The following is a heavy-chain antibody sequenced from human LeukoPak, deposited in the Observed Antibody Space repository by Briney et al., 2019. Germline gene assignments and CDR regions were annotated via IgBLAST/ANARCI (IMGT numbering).Heavy chain of an antibody. V-gene: IGHV4-4*07. CDR1: GGSISSYY. Sequence: SETLSLTCTVSGGSISSYYWSWIRQPAGKGLEWIGRIYTSRSTNYNPSLKSRVTMSVDTSKNQFSLKLSSVTAADTAVYYCAKEMVLRYFDWSKNWGQGTLVTVSS. J-gene: IGHJ4*02. CDR2: IYTSRST. D-gene: IGHD3-9*01. CDR3: AKEMVLRYFDWSKN.